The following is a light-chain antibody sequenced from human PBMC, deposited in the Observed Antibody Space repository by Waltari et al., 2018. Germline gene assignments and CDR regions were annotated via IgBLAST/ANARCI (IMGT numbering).Light chain of an antibody. CDR3: CSYAGSSTLV. CDR2: EVS. Sequence: QSALTQPASVSGSPGQSITISCTGTSSDVGGYNYVSWYQQHPGKAPKIMIYEVSKRPSGVSNRFSGSKSGNTASLTISGLQAEDEADYYCCSYAGSSTLVFGGGTKLTVL. V-gene: IGLV2-23*02. CDR1: SSDVGGYNY. J-gene: IGLJ2*01.